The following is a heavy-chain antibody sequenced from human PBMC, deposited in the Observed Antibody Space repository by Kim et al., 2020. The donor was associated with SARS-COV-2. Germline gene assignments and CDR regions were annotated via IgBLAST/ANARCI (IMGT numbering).Heavy chain of an antibody. J-gene: IGHJ6*02. V-gene: IGHV4-34*01. Sequence: SETLSLTCAVYGGSFSGYYWSWIRQPPGKGLEWIGEINHSGSTNYNPSLKSRVTISVDTSKNQFSLKLSSVTAADTAVYYCARGRGLHYYYYYGMDVWGQGTTVTVSS. D-gene: IGHD3-10*01. CDR1: GGSFSGYY. CDR2: INHSGST. CDR3: ARGRGLHYYYYYGMDV.